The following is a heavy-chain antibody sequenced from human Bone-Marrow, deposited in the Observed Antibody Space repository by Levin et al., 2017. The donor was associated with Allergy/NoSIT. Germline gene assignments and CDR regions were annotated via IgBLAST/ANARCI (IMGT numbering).Heavy chain of an antibody. Sequence: GESLKISCKASGYTFTSYDINWVRQATGQGLEWMGWMNPNSGNTGYAQKFQGRVTMTRNTSISTAYMELSSLRSEDTAVYYCARRLRGYSYGYFEYWGQGTLVTVSS. V-gene: IGHV1-8*01. J-gene: IGHJ4*02. D-gene: IGHD5-18*01. CDR2: MNPNSGNT. CDR1: GYTFTSYD. CDR3: ARRLRGYSYGYFEY.